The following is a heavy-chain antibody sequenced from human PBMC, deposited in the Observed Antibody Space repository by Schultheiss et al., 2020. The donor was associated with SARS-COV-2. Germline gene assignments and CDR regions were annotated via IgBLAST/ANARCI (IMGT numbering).Heavy chain of an antibody. V-gene: IGHV4-30-4*01. D-gene: IGHD5-24*01. CDR3: ARVTLNVEMATIFRAFDI. CDR1: GGSISSGDYY. J-gene: IGHJ3*02. CDR2: IYHSGST. Sequence: SETLSLTCTVSGGSISSGDYYWSWIRQPPGKGLEWIGYIYHSGSTYYNPSLKSRVTMSVDESKSQFYLKLTSVTVADTAVYYCARVTLNVEMATIFRAFDIWGQGTMVTVS.